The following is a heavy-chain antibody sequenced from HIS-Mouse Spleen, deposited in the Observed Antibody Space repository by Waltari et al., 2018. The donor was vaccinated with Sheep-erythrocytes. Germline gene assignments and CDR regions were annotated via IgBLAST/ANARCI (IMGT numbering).Heavy chain of an antibody. Sequence: QVQLVESGGGVVQPGRSLRLSCAASGFTFSSHGMHWVRQAPGKGLEWVAVISYDGSNKYYADSVKGRFTISRDNSKNTLYLQMNSLRAEDTAVYYCAKAYYDSSGYYYFDYWGQGTLVTVSS. J-gene: IGHJ4*02. CDR2: ISYDGSNK. CDR1: GFTFSSHG. D-gene: IGHD3-22*01. CDR3: AKAYYDSSGYYYFDY. V-gene: IGHV3-30*18.